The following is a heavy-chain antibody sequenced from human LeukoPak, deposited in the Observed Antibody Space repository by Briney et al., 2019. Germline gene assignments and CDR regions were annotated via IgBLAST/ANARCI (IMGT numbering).Heavy chain of an antibody. CDR2: IYYSGST. J-gene: IGHJ4*02. CDR3: ASNRDGYNFYYFDY. CDR1: GGSIGSNY. V-gene: IGHV4-59*12. D-gene: IGHD5-24*01. Sequence: SETLSLTCNVSGGSIGSNYWNWIRQPPGKGLEWIGYIYYSGSTYYNPSLKSRVTISVDTSKNQFSLKLSSVTAADTAVYYCASNRDGYNFYYFDYWGQGTLVTVSS.